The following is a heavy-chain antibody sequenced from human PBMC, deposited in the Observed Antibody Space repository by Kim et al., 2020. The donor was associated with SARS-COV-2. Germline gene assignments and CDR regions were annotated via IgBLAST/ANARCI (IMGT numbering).Heavy chain of an antibody. J-gene: IGHJ3*02. V-gene: IGHV3-21*01. D-gene: IGHD3-10*01. CDR3: ARDLYGSGSYPPDDAFDI. CDR2: ISSSSSYI. Sequence: GGSLRLSCAASGFTFSSYSMNWVRQAPGKGLEWVSSISSSSSYIYYADSVKGRFTISRDNAKNSLYLQMNSLRAEDTAVYYCARDLYGSGSYPPDDAFDIWGQGTMVTVSS. CDR1: GFTFSSYS.